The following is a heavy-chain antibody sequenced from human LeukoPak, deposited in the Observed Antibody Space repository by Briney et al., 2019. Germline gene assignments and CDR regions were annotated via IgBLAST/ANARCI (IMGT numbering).Heavy chain of an antibody. CDR1: GGSISSYY. CDR2: IYYSGST. CDR3: ARGRDGYKPTSSFDY. D-gene: IGHD5-12*01. V-gene: IGHV4-59*12. J-gene: IGHJ4*02. Sequence: SETLSPTCTVSGGSISSYYWSWIRQPPGKGLEWIGYIYYSGSTNYNPSLKSRVTISVDTSKNQFSLKLNSVTAADTAVYYCARGRDGYKPTSSFDYWGQGTLVTVSS.